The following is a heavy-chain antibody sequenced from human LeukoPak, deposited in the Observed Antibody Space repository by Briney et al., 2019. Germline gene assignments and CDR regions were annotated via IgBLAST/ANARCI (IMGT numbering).Heavy chain of an antibody. CDR1: GFTFSSYS. J-gene: IGHJ1*01. Sequence: PGGFLRLSCAASGFTFSSYSMTWVRQAPGEGLQWVSYISSDGATTYYADSVKGRFIISRDNAKNSLFLQINSLRAEDTAVYYCAGSTLWSGIFQYWGQGTLVTVSS. CDR3: AGSTLWSGIFQY. CDR2: ISSDGATT. D-gene: IGHD3-3*01. V-gene: IGHV3-48*04.